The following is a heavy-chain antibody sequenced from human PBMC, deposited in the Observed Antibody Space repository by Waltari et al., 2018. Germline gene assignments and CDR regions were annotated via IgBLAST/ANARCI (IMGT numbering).Heavy chain of an antibody. CDR3: AREGPFSGSYAH. CDR1: GYTFTSYG. D-gene: IGHD1-26*01. CDR2: MNPNSGNT. J-gene: IGHJ4*02. Sequence: QVQLVQSGAEVKKPGASVKVSCKASGYTFTSYGISWVRQAPGQGLEWMGWMNPNSGNTGDAQKFQGRVTMTRNTSISTAYMELSSLRSEDTAVYYCAREGPFSGSYAHWGQGTLVTVSS. V-gene: IGHV1-8*02.